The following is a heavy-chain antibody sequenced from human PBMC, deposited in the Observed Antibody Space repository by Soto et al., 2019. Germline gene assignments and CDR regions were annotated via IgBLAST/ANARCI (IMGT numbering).Heavy chain of an antibody. D-gene: IGHD1-26*01. Sequence: GGSLRLSCAASGFTFSNFAMNWVRQAPGKGLEWVSGISGSGGSTYDADSVKGRFTISRDNAKNSLFLQMNSLRAEDSAVYYCARAGGFHSDFYGLDVWGQGTTVTVSS. J-gene: IGHJ6*02. CDR2: ISGSGGST. CDR1: GFTFSNFA. V-gene: IGHV3-23*01. CDR3: ARAGGFHSDFYGLDV.